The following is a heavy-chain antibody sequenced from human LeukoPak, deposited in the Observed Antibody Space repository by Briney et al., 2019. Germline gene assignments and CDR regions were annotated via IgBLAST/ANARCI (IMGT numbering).Heavy chain of an antibody. J-gene: IGHJ6*03. CDR1: GFTFSSYS. V-gene: IGHV3-21*01. CDR3: ARDHIPYTIFGVVIPSYYMDV. D-gene: IGHD3-3*01. CDR2: ISSSSSYI. Sequence: GGSLRLSCAASGFTFSSYSMNWVRQAPGKGLEWVSSISSSSSYIYYADLVKGRFTISRDNAKNSLYLQMNSLRAEDTAVYYCARDHIPYTIFGVVIPSYYMDVWGKGTTVTVSS.